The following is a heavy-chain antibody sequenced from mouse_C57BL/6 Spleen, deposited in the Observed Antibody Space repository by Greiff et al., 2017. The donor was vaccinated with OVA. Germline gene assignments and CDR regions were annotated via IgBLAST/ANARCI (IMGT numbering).Heavy chain of an antibody. J-gene: IGHJ2*01. CDR1: GYSFTGYY. CDR2: INPSTGGT. D-gene: IGHD2-4*01. V-gene: IGHV1-42*01. CDR3: ARFDYDGYYFDY. Sequence: EVQVVESGPELVKPGASVKISCKASGYSFTGYYMNWVKQSPEKSLEWIGEINPSTGGTTYNQKFKAKATLTVDKSSSTAYMQLKSLTSEDSAVYYCARFDYDGYYFDYWGQGTTLTVSS.